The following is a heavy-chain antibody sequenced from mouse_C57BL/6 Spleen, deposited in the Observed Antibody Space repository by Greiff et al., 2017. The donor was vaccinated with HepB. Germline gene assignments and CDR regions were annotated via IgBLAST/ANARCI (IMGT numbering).Heavy chain of an antibody. D-gene: IGHD2-4*01. CDR2: IRNKANGYTT. V-gene: IGHV7-3*01. J-gene: IGHJ2*01. CDR3: ARLPYDYDGAYYFDY. Sequence: EVKVVESGGGLVQPGGSLSLSCAASGFTFTDYYMSWVRQPPGKALEWLGFIRNKANGYTTEYSASVKGRFTISRDNSQSILYLQMNALRAEDSATYYCARLPYDYDGAYYFDYWGQGTTLTVSS. CDR1: GFTFTDYY.